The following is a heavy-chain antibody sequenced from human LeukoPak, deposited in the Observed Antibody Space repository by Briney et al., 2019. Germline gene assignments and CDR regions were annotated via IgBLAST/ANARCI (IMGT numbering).Heavy chain of an antibody. CDR1: GFTFSSYG. CDR3: TTVSSSWEYYYYGMDV. CDR2: ISYDGSNK. Sequence: GGSLRLSCAASGFTFSSYGMHWVRQAPAKGLEWVAIISYDGSNKYYADSVKGRFTISRDNSKNTLYLQMNSLKTEDTAVYYCTTVSSSWEYYYYGMDVWGQGTTVTVSS. J-gene: IGHJ6*02. D-gene: IGHD6-13*01. V-gene: IGHV3-30*03.